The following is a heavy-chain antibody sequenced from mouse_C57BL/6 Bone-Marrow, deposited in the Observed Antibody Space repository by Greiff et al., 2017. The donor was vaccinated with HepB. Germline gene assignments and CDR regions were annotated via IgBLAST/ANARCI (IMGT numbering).Heavy chain of an antibody. V-gene: IGHV1-7*01. CDR2: INPSRGNT. CDR1: GSPLPSYW. J-gene: IGHJ4*01. Sequence: QVQLQQSGAELAKPGASVKLSCKASGSPLPSYWMHGVKQRPGQGLEGIGYINPSRGNTKYNKKFKDKATLTAEKSSSTAYMQLSSLTYEDSAVYYCVRITTVVATDAMDYWGQGTSVTVSS. CDR3: VRITTVVATDAMDY. D-gene: IGHD1-1*01.